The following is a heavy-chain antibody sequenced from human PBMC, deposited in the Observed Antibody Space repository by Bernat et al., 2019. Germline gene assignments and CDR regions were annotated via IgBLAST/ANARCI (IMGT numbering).Heavy chain of an antibody. D-gene: IGHD2-21*01. CDR2: IYGGGNN. Sequence: EVKLVESGGGLVQPGGSLRLSCAAAGCTVRSNNMSGVRQAPGKGLEWVAVIYGGGNNYYADSVRARFTISRDNSKNTLYLQMNSLRAEDTAVYYCARALFYPGMDVWGPGTTVTVSS. CDR3: ARALFYPGMDV. J-gene: IGHJ6*02. CDR1: GCTVRSNN. V-gene: IGHV3-66*01.